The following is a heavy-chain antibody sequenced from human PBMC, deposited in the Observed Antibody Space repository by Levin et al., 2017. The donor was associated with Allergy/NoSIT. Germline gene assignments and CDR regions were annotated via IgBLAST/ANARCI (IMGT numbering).Heavy chain of an antibody. CDR2: ISAYNGNT. CDR3: ARGPLRYFDKGAFDI. V-gene: IGHV1-18*01. D-gene: IGHD3-9*01. J-gene: IGHJ3*02. Sequence: ASVKVSCKASGYTFTSYGISWVRQAPGQGLEWMGWISAYNGNTNYAQKLQGRVTMTTDTSTSTAYMELRSLRSDDTAVYYCARGPLRYFDKGAFDIWGQGTMVTVSS. CDR1: GYTFTSYG.